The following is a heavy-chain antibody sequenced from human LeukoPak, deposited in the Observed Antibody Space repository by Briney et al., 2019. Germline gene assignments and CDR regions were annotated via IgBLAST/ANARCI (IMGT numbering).Heavy chain of an antibody. V-gene: IGHV1-24*01. J-gene: IGHJ4*02. Sequence: ASVKVSCKVSGYTLTELSMHWVRQAPGKGLEWMGGFDPEDGETIYAQKFQGRVTMTEDTSTDTAYMELSSLRSEDTAVYYCARDLSMGTRDGYKHWGQGTLVTVSS. CDR3: ARDLSMGTRDGYKH. D-gene: IGHD5-24*01. CDR1: GYTLTELS. CDR2: FDPEDGET.